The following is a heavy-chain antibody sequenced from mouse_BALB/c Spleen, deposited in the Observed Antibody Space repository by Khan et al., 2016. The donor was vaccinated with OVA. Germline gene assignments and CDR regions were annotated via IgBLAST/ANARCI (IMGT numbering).Heavy chain of an antibody. CDR3: ARSTYRYAFVY. D-gene: IGHD2-12*01. Sequence: EVQLQESGPSLVKPSQTLSITSGYWNWIRKFPGNKLEYMGYIIYTGYTYYNPSLKSRISITRHTSKNQNYLQLSSVTDEDTATYYCARSTYRYAFVYWGQGTLVTVSA. V-gene: IGHV3-8*02. CDR2: IIYTGYT. J-gene: IGHJ3*01. CDR1: ITSGY.